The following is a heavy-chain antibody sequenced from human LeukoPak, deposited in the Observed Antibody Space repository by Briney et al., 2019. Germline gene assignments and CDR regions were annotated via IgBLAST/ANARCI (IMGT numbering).Heavy chain of an antibody. V-gene: IGHV4-38-2*02. CDR1: GYSISNGYY. Sequence: PSETLSLTCTVSGYSISNGYYWSWIRQPPGKGLEWIGRIYTSGSTNYNPSLKSRVTISVDTSKNQFSLKLSSVTAADTAVYYCARQYIDILTGYHRGELYWYFDLWGRGTLVTVSP. D-gene: IGHD3-9*01. CDR3: ARQYIDILTGYHRGELYWYFDL. CDR2: IYTSGST. J-gene: IGHJ2*01.